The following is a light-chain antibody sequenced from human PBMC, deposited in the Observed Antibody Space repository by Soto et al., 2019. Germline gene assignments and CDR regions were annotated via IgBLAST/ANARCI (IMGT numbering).Light chain of an antibody. J-gene: IGKJ4*01. CDR2: AAS. CDR1: EDISSD. CDR3: QQASSFPLS. Sequence: DIQLTQSPSSVSASVGDRVTITCRASEDISSDLAWYQHRPGKGPKFLIYAASTLQNGVPSRFSGTGSGTDFTLTITSLQPEDFATYFCQQASSFPLSFGGGTKVDMK. V-gene: IGKV1-12*01.